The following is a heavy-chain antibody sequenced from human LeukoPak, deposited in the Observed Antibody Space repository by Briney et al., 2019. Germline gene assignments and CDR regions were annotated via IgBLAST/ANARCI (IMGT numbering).Heavy chain of an antibody. CDR2: ISGFNT. CDR1: GFAFSNYA. CDR3: AKDVCTSPRCLLYFDS. J-gene: IGHJ4*02. D-gene: IGHD2-8*01. Sequence: GGSLRFSCTTSGFAFSNYAMNWVRQAPGKGPEWVSGISGFNTYYADSVKGRFTIFRDNSKNVLYLQMDRLRAEDTAVYSCAKDVCTSPRCLLYFDSWGQGTLVTVSS. V-gene: IGHV3-23*01.